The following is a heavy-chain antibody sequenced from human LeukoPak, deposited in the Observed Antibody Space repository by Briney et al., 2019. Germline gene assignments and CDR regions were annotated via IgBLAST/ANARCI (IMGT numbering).Heavy chain of an antibody. Sequence: GGSLRLSCAASGFTFSNAWMSWVRQAPGKGLEWVGRIKSKTDGGTTDYAAPVKGRFTISRDDSKNTLYLQMNSLKTEDTAVYYCTTPFYYYDSSGYYLADAFDIWGQGTMVTVSS. D-gene: IGHD3-22*01. CDR3: TTPFYYYDSSGYYLADAFDI. V-gene: IGHV3-15*01. CDR2: IKSKTDGGTT. CDR1: GFTFSNAW. J-gene: IGHJ3*02.